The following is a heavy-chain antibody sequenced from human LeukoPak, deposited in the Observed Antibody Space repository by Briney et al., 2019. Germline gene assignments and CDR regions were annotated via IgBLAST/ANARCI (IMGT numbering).Heavy chain of an antibody. D-gene: IGHD3-10*01. CDR3: ARGPRITLIRGGQWYYYMDV. Sequence: ASVKVSCKASGYTFTIYYIHWVRQAPGQGLEWMGLTNPSGGSTNYAQKFQGRVTMTRDTSTSTVYMEPSSLRSEDTAVYYCARGPRITLIRGGQWYYYMDVWGKGTTVTISS. CDR1: GYTFTIYY. CDR2: TNPSGGST. V-gene: IGHV1-46*01. J-gene: IGHJ6*03.